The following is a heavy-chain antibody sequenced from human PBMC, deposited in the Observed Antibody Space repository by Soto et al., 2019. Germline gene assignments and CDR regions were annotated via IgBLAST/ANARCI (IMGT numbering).Heavy chain of an antibody. CDR1: GYGFTSYW. CDR2: IDLSDSYT. Sequence: PGESLKISGKGSGYGFTSYWISWVRQMPGKGLEWRGRIDLSDSYTNYSPSFQGHVTISADKSISTAYLQWSSLKASDTAMYYCARHDLVVVPAAIEGLVVGGYYYYGMDVWGQGTTVTVSS. V-gene: IGHV5-10-1*01. D-gene: IGHD2-2*01. CDR3: ARHDLVVVPAAIEGLVVGGYYYYGMDV. J-gene: IGHJ6*02.